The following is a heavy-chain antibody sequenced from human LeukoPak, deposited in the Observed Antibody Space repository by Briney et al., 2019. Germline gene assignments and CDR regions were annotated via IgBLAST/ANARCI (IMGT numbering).Heavy chain of an antibody. D-gene: IGHD1-26*01. CDR2: IKSNADGGTV. Sequence: GGSLRLSCATSGFTFSSYSMTWVRQVPGKGLEWIGRIKSNADGGTVDYAASVKGRFTLSRDDSVDTLYLQMDSLNTGDSGVYYCTTVPSAREDYWGQGTLVTVSS. CDR3: TTVPSAREDY. CDR1: GFTFSSYS. V-gene: IGHV3-15*01. J-gene: IGHJ4*02.